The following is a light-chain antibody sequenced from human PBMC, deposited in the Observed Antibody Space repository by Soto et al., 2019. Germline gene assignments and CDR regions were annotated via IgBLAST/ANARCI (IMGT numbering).Light chain of an antibody. CDR1: QSISSSY. V-gene: IGKV3-20*01. CDR3: QQYGPSPYA. CDR2: GAS. Sequence: EIVLTQSPGTLSLSRGERATLSCRASQSISSSYLAWYLQKPGQAPRLLIYGASRRATGIPDRFSGSASGTDFTLPISRLEPEDFAVYYCQQYGPSPYAFGQGTKLEIK. J-gene: IGKJ2*01.